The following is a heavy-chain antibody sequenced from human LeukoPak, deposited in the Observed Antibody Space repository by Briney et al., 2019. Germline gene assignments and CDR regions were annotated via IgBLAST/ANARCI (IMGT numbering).Heavy chain of an antibody. D-gene: IGHD3-3*01. CDR3: ARATYYDFWSGYYGTEPQGFDY. CDR2: ISGSSIYI. V-gene: IGHV3-21*04. J-gene: IGHJ4*02. Sequence: GGSLRLSCAASGLTFSRYSMNWVRQAPGKGLEWVSSISGSSIYIHYADSLRGRFIISRDNARKSLYLQMNSLRAEDTAVYYCARATYYDFWSGYYGTEPQGFDYWGQGTLVTVSS. CDR1: GLTFSRYS.